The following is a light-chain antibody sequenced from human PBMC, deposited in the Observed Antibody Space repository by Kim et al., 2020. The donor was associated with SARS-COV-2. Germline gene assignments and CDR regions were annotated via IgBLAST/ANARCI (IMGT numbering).Light chain of an antibody. V-gene: IGKV3-20*01. CDR1: QSVTSSY. CDR2: GAS. Sequence: EIVLTQSPGTLSLSPGERASLSCRASQSVTSSYLAWYQQKPGQAPRLLFYGASSRATGIPDRFSGSGSGTDFTLTISRLEPEDFALYYSQVGFTFGHGTKVDIK. CDR3: QVGFT. J-gene: IGKJ3*01.